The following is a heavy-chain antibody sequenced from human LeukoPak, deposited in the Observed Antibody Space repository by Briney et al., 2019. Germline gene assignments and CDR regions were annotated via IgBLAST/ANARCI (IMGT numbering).Heavy chain of an antibody. CDR2: ISNNGGYT. J-gene: IGHJ4*02. Sequence: PGGSLRLSCAASGFTFSSYAMSWVRQAPGKGLEWVSAISNNGGYTYYADSVQGRFTISRDNSKSTLCLQMNSLRAEETAVYYCAKQLGYCSDGSCYFPYWGQGTLVTVSS. V-gene: IGHV3-23*01. CDR1: GFTFSSYA. CDR3: AKQLGYCSDGSCYFPY. D-gene: IGHD2-15*01.